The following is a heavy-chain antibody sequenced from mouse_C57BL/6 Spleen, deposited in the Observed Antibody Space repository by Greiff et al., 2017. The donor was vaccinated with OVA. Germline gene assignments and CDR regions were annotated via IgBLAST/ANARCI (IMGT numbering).Heavy chain of an antibody. D-gene: IGHD1-1*01. CDR1: GYTFTSYW. J-gene: IGHJ4*01. CDR2: IHPNSGST. V-gene: IGHV1-64*01. CDR3: ARSGTTDYAMDY. Sequence: VKLQQPGAELVKPGASVKLSCKASGYTFTSYWMHWVKQRPGQGLEWIGMIHPNSGSTNYNEKFKSKATLTVDKSSSTAYMQLSSLTSEDSAVYYCARSGTTDYAMDYWGQGTSVTVSS.